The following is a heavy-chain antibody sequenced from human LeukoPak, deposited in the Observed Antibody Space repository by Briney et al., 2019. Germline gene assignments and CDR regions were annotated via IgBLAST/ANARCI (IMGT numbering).Heavy chain of an antibody. CDR1: GYSFTSYW. J-gene: IGHJ4*02. CDR2: IYPGDPDT. Sequence: GESLKISCKGSGYSFTSYWIGWVRQMPGKGLEWMGIIYPGDPDTRYSPSFQGQVTISADKSISTAYLQWSSLKASDTAMYYCARHAYCSSTSCYTPFDYWGQGTLVTVSS. D-gene: IGHD2-2*02. V-gene: IGHV5-51*01. CDR3: ARHAYCSSTSCYTPFDY.